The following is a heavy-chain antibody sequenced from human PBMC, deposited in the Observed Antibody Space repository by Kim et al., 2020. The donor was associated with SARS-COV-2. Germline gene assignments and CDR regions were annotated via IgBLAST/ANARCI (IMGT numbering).Heavy chain of an antibody. V-gene: IGHV4-31*03. D-gene: IGHD3-3*01. J-gene: IGHJ4*02. CDR3: ARSFGVAPPVNY. CDR1: GGSISSGGYY. CDR2: SYDSGST. Sequence: SETLSLTCTVSGGSISSGGYYWSWIRQHPGKGREWIGYSYDSGSTYYNPPLKSRVTISVDTSKNQFSLKLSSVTAADTAVYYCARSFGVAPPVNYWGQGTLVTVSS.